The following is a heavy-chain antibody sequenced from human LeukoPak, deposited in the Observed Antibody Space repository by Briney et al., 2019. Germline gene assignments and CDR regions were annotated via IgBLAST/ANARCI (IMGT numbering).Heavy chain of an antibody. J-gene: IGHJ5*02. D-gene: IGHD2-2*02. CDR3: ARGLYCSGSSCYMGGNWFDP. Sequence: ASVKVSCKASGYTFTSYGISWVRQAPGQGLEWMGWISAYNGNTNYAQKLQGRVTMTTDTSTSTAYMELSSLRSKDTAVYYCARGLYCSGSSCYMGGNWFDPWGQGTLVTVSS. CDR2: ISAYNGNT. V-gene: IGHV1-18*01. CDR1: GYTFTSYG.